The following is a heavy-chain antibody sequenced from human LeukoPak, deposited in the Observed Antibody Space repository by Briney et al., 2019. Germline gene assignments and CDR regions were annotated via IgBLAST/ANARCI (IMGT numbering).Heavy chain of an antibody. Sequence: GASVKVSCKASGYTFTSYYMHWVRQAPGQGLEWMGWMNPNSGNTGYAQKFQGRVTMTRNTSISTAYMELSSLRSEDTAVYYCAKRRDSGSYYSAFDIWGQGAMVTVSS. CDR3: AKRRDSGSYYSAFDI. J-gene: IGHJ3*02. V-gene: IGHV1-8*02. D-gene: IGHD1-26*01. CDR1: GYTFTSYY. CDR2: MNPNSGNT.